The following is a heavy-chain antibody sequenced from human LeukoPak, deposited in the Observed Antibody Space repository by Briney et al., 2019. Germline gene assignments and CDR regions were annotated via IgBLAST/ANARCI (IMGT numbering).Heavy chain of an antibody. D-gene: IGHD3-22*01. CDR2: ISGSGSTI. CDR3: ARDYYDSSGYYGY. V-gene: IGHV3-48*04. J-gene: IGHJ4*02. Sequence: GASLRLSCAASGFTFSTYSMNWVRQAPGKGLEWISYISGSGSTIYYADSVRGRFTISRDNAKNSLYLQMNSLRAEDTAVYYCARDYYDSSGYYGYWGQGTLVTVSS. CDR1: GFTFSTYS.